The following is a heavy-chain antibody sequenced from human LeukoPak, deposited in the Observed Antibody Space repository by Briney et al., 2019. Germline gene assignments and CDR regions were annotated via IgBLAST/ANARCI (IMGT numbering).Heavy chain of an antibody. J-gene: IGHJ6*02. Sequence: ASVKVSCKVSGYTLTELSMHWVRQAPGKGLEWMGGFDPEDGETIYAQKFQGRVTMTEDTSTDTAYMELSSLRSEDTAVYYCATDTRDNYYGSGSYYFLWGQGTTVTVSS. V-gene: IGHV1-24*01. D-gene: IGHD3-10*01. CDR3: ATDTRDNYYGSGSYYFL. CDR2: FDPEDGET. CDR1: GYTLTELS.